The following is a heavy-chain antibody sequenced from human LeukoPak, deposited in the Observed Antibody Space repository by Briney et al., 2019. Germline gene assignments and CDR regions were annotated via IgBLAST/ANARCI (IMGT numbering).Heavy chain of an antibody. Sequence: PGGSLRLSCAASGFTFSTYGMHWVRQAPGKGLEWVSIISYDGSNKYYADSVKGRFTISRDNSKNALYLQMNSLRVEDTAVYYCAKRSGGWYELDYWGQGTLVTVSS. D-gene: IGHD6-19*01. CDR2: ISYDGSNK. CDR3: AKRSGGWYELDY. V-gene: IGHV3-30*18. CDR1: GFTFSTYG. J-gene: IGHJ4*02.